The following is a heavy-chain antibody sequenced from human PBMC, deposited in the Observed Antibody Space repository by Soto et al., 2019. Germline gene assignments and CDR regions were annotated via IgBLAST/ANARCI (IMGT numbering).Heavy chain of an antibody. CDR3: ARDVGFGGGWFDP. CDR1: GFTVSSNY. CDR2: IYSGGST. D-gene: IGHD3-10*01. V-gene: IGHV3-66*01. Sequence: EVQLVESGGGLVQPGGSLRLSCAASGFTVSSNYMSWVRQAPGKGLEWVSVIYSGGSTHYADSVKGRLTISRDNSKNTLYLQMNSLRAEDTAVYYCARDVGFGGGWFDPWGQGTLVTVSS. J-gene: IGHJ5*02.